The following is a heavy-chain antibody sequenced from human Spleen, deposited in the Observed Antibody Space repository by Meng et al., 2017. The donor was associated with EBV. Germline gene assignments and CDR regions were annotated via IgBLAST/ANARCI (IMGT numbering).Heavy chain of an antibody. D-gene: IGHD5-18*01. V-gene: IGHV4-61*01. CDR1: GGSVSSGNYY. J-gene: IGHJ4*02. CDR2: IYYSGST. CDR3: ARAIISSYGGVGFDY. Sequence: VPLQEAGPGLVKPSQTLSLTCTVSGGSVSSGNYYWSWIRQPPGKGLEWIGYIYYSGSTNYNPSLKSRVTISVDTSKNQFSLKLSSVTAADTAVYYCARAIISSYGGVGFDYWGQGTLVTVSS.